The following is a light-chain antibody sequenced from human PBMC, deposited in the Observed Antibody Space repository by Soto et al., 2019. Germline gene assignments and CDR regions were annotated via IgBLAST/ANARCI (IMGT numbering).Light chain of an antibody. Sequence: QYALTQPPSVSASPGQSVTIPCTATSSDVGAYNRVSWYQQYPGTPPKLMISEVNNRPSGVPDRFSGSKSGNTASLTISGLQAEDEADYYCSLYTSSSTVAFGGGTKLTVL. J-gene: IGLJ2*01. V-gene: IGLV2-18*01. CDR1: SSDVGAYNR. CDR2: EVN. CDR3: SLYTSSSTVA.